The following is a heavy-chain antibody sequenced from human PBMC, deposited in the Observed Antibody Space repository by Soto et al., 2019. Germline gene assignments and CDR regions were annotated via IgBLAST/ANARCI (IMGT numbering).Heavy chain of an antibody. D-gene: IGHD2-21*02. CDR3: TRDGDGRMTTNPYYYYGMDV. Sequence: SETLSLTCTVAGGSISGYYWSWIRQPPGKGLEWIGNVYSSGGAKYNPSVKRRVSISVDTSKNQFSLNLSSVTAADTAVYYCTRDGDGRMTTNPYYYYGMDVWGPGITVTSP. CDR2: VYSSGGA. J-gene: IGHJ6*02. CDR1: GGSISGYY. V-gene: IGHV4-59*01.